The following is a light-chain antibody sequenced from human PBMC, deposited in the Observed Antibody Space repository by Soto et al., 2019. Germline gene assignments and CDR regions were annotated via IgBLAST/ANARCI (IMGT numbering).Light chain of an antibody. CDR1: QSISSY. CDR3: QQSYSTWYT. CDR2: AAS. V-gene: IGKV1-39*01. Sequence: DIQMTQSPSSPSASVGDRVTITCRASQSISSYLNWYQQKPGKAPKLLIYAASSLQSGVPSRFSGSGSGTDFTLTISSLQPEDFATYYCQQSYSTWYTFGQGTKLEIK. J-gene: IGKJ2*01.